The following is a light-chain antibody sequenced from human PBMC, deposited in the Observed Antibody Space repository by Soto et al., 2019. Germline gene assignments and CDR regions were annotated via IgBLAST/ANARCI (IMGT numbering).Light chain of an antibody. V-gene: IGKV1-9*01. J-gene: IGKJ2*01. CDR3: QQLNSYPPT. CDR1: QGISSY. Sequence: IQLTQSPSSLSASVGDRVTITCRASQGISSYLAWYQQKPGKAPKFLIYAASTLQRGVPSRFSGSGSGTDFTLTSSSLQPEDFANYFCQQLNSYPPTFGQGTEMEIK. CDR2: AAS.